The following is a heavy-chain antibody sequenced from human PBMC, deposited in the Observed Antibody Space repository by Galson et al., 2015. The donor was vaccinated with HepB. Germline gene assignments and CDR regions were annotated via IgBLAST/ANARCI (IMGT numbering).Heavy chain of an antibody. CDR1: GFTFSSYA. V-gene: IGHV3-23*01. CDR2: ISGSGGST. D-gene: IGHD6-13*01. Sequence: SLRLSCAASGFTFSSYAMSWVRQAPGKGLEWVSAISGSGGSTYYADSVKGRFTISRDNSKNTLYLQMNSLRAEDTAVYYCATREAAAGTPFDYWGQGTLVTVSS. CDR3: ATREAAAGTPFDY. J-gene: IGHJ4*02.